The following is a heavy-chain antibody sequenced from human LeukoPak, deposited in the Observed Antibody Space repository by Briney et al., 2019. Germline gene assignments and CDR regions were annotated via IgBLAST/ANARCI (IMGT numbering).Heavy chain of an antibody. Sequence: SSETLSLTCIVSGGPISGYYWSWIRLPPGMGLEWIGHIANNGITNYNPSLKSRVTISIDTSKNQFSLKLSPVTAADTAVYYCARCDLDGWFDSWGQGTLVTVSS. D-gene: IGHD2-21*02. CDR1: GGPISGYY. V-gene: IGHV4-59*01. CDR2: IANNGIT. J-gene: IGHJ5*01. CDR3: ARCDLDGWFDS.